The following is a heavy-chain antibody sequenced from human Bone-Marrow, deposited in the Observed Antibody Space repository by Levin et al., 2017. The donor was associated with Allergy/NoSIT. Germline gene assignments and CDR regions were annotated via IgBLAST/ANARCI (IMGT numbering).Heavy chain of an antibody. CDR3: DRDGTEYNYEYWFDQ. CDR2: ISFEGSNE. CDR1: GFTFSNYG. V-gene: IGHV3-30*03. D-gene: IGHD5-18*01. Sequence: GGSLRLSCAASGFTFSNYGIHWVRQAPDKGLEWVAVISFEGSNEYYVDSVKGRFIISRDYSKNTVFLQMNSLRPEETGVYYCDRDGTEYNYEYWFDQWGQGTQVTVSS. J-gene: IGHJ5*02.